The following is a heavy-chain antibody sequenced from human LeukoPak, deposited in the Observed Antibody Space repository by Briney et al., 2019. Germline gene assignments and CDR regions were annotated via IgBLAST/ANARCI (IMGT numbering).Heavy chain of an antibody. Sequence: ASVRVSCKASGYTFSSYGISWVRQAPGQGLEWMGWISAYNGNTDYAQKFQGRVTITRNTSISTAYMELSSLRSEDTAVYYCARVSRQLLADYWGQGTLVTVSS. D-gene: IGHD2-2*01. CDR2: ISAYNGNT. V-gene: IGHV1-18*01. CDR3: ARVSRQLLADY. CDR1: GYTFSSYG. J-gene: IGHJ4*02.